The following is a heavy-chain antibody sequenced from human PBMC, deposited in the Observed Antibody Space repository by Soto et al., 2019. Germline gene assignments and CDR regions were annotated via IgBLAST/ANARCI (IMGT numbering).Heavy chain of an antibody. Sequence: SVKVSCKASGGTFSSYAISWVRQAPGQGLEWMGGIIPIFGTANYAQKFQGRVTTTADKSTSTAYMELSSLRSEDTAVYYCASMIVVVGAFDIWGQGTMVTVSS. V-gene: IGHV1-69*06. CDR3: ASMIVVVGAFDI. D-gene: IGHD3-22*01. J-gene: IGHJ3*02. CDR1: GGTFSSYA. CDR2: IIPIFGTA.